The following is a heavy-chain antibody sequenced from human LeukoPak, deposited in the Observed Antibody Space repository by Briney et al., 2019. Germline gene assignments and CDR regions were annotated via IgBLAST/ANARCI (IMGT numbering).Heavy chain of an antibody. CDR1: GFTFDDYA. V-gene: IGHV3-43D*03. CDR3: AKDITGLGFGEAYFDY. CDR2: ISWDGGST. D-gene: IGHD3-10*01. Sequence: GGSLRLSCAASGFTFDDYAMHWVRQAPGKGLEWVSLISWDGGSTYYADSVKGRFTISRDNSKNSLYLQMNSLRAEDTALYYCAKDITGLGFGEAYFDYWGQGTLVTVSS. J-gene: IGHJ4*02.